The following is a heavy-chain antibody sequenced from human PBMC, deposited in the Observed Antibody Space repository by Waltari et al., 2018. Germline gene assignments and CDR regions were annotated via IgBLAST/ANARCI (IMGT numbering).Heavy chain of an antibody. CDR2: IYYSGST. Sequence: QLQLQESGPGLVKPSETLSLTCTVSGGSISSSSYYWGWIRQPPGKGLEWIGSIYYSGSTYYNPSLKSRVTISVDTSKNQFSLKLSSVTAADTAVYYCERSWYETGWFDPWGQGTLVTVSS. D-gene: IGHD6-13*01. CDR3: ERSWYETGWFDP. CDR1: GGSISSSSYY. V-gene: IGHV4-39*07. J-gene: IGHJ5*02.